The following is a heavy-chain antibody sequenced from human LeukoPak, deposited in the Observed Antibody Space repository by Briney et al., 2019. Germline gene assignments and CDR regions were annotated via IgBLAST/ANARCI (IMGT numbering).Heavy chain of an antibody. V-gene: IGHV3-48*03. J-gene: IGHJ6*02. CDR2: ISSSGGTI. CDR1: GFTLSSYE. CDR3: ARDTDDYDIPGAMDV. Sequence: GGSLRLSCAASGFTLSSYEISWVRQAPGKGLEGLSYISSSGGTIKYADSVRGRFTISRDNATISLYLQMHSLRAEATSVYFCARDTDDYDIPGAMDVWGQGTTVTVSS. D-gene: IGHD4-17*01.